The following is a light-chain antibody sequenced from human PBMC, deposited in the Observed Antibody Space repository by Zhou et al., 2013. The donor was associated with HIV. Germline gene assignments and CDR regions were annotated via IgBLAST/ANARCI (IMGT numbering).Light chain of an antibody. CDR1: LSVSSN. Sequence: EIVMTQSPATLSVSPGERATLSCRASLSVSSNLAWYQQKPGQAPRLLVYGASTRATGIPDRFTGSGSGTDFTLTFTTLGPEDFAVYYCQQYANSPQTFGQGTKVEIK. CDR3: QQYANSPQT. V-gene: IGKV3D-15*01. CDR2: GAS. J-gene: IGKJ2*01.